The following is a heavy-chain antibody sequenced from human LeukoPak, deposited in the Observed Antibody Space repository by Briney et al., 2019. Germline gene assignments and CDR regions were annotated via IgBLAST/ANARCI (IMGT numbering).Heavy chain of an antibody. CDR2: IRYDGSNK. CDR1: GFTFSSYG. Sequence: GGSLRLSCAASGFTFSSYGMHWVRQAPGKGLEWVAFIRYDGSNKYYADSVKGQFTISRNNSKNTLYLQMNSLRAEDTAVYYCAKDLSIGIAAAGPFDYWGQGTLVTVSS. V-gene: IGHV3-30*02. D-gene: IGHD6-13*01. CDR3: AKDLSIGIAAAGPFDY. J-gene: IGHJ4*02.